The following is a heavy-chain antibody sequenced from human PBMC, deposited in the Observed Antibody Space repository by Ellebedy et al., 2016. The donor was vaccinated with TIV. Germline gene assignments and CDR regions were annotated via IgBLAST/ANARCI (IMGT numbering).Heavy chain of an antibody. J-gene: IGHJ5*02. D-gene: IGHD4-17*01. Sequence: PGGSLRLSCAASGFNHRSYWMTWVRQAPGKGLEWVAKIRQEGDEIYYVESVKGRFTISRDNAKNSLFLQMNSLRVEDTAVYYCARRASYGDYAVQVNPWFDPWGQGTLVTVSS. CDR3: ARRASYGDYAVQVNPWFDP. V-gene: IGHV3-7*01. CDR1: GFNHRSYW. CDR2: IRQEGDEI.